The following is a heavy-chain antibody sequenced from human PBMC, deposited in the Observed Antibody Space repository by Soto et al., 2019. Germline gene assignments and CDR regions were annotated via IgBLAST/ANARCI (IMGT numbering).Heavy chain of an antibody. Sequence: QVQLVQSGAEVKKPGSSVKVSCKASGGTFSSYTISWVRQAPGQGLEWMGRIIPILGIANYAQKFQGRVTITADKSTSKAYIELSSLRPEDTAVYYCARDSGGYDPGGGENFDYWGQGTLVTVSS. CDR2: IIPILGIA. J-gene: IGHJ4*02. V-gene: IGHV1-69*08. CDR1: GGTFSSYT. D-gene: IGHD5-12*01. CDR3: ARDSGGYDPGGGENFDY.